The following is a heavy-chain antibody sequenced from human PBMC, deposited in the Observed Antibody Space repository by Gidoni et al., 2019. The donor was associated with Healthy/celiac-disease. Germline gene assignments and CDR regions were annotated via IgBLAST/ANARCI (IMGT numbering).Heavy chain of an antibody. CDR1: GFTFRTYR. Sequence: EVQLVESGGGLVKPGGSLRLSCAASGFTFRTYRMNWVRQAPGKGLEWVSSISSSSSYIYYADSVKGRFTISRDNAKNSLYLQMNSLRAEDTAVYYCARDFQRDGYNAAWGAFDIWGQGTMVTVSS. J-gene: IGHJ3*02. CDR3: ARDFQRDGYNAAWGAFDI. V-gene: IGHV3-21*01. D-gene: IGHD5-12*01. CDR2: ISSSSSYI.